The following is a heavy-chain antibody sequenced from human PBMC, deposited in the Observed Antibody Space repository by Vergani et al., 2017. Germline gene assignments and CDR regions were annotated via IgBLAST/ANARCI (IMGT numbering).Heavy chain of an antibody. CDR2: IYYSGST. CDR3: AREWPPLPRIRSYGSGSYDKGRWFDP. V-gene: IGHV4-59*12. Sequence: QVQLQESGPGLVKPSETLSLTCTVSGGSISSYYWSWIRQPPGKGLEWIGYIYYSGSTYYNPSLKSRVTISVDMSKNQFSLKRSSVTAADTAVYYCAREWPPLPRIRSYGSGSYDKGRWFDPWGQGTLVTVSS. D-gene: IGHD3-10*01. J-gene: IGHJ5*02. CDR1: GGSISSYY.